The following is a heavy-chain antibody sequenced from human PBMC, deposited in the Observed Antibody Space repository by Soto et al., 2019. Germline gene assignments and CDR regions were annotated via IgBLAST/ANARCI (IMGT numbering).Heavy chain of an antibody. CDR3: ARALFGSGTDYYYYMDV. J-gene: IGHJ6*03. Sequence: PSETLSLTCTVSGGSVSSGSYYWSWIRQPPGKGLEWIGYIYYSGSTNYNPSLESRVTISVDTSKNQFSLKLSSVTAADTAVYYCARALFGSGTDYYYYMDVWGKGTTVTVSS. CDR1: GGSVSSGSYY. D-gene: IGHD1-1*01. CDR2: IYYSGST. V-gene: IGHV4-61*01.